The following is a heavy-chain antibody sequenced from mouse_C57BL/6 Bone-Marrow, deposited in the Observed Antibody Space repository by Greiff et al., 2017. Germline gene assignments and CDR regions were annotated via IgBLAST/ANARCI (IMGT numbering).Heavy chain of an antibody. Sequence: EVQLKESGAELVRPGASVKLSCTASGFNIKDDYMHWVKQRPEQGLEWIGWIDPENGDTEYASKFQGKATITADTSSNTAYLQLSSLTSEDTAVYYCTSDHYYGSPYWYFDVWGTGTTVTVSS. D-gene: IGHD1-1*01. CDR3: TSDHYYGSPYWYFDV. CDR2: IDPENGDT. V-gene: IGHV14-4*01. CDR1: GFNIKDDY. J-gene: IGHJ1*03.